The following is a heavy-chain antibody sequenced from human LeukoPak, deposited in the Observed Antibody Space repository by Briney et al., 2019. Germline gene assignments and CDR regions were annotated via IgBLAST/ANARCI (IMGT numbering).Heavy chain of an antibody. D-gene: IGHD4-23*01. CDR3: RVVTPEDAFDI. CDR2: IRGKAYGGTT. CDR1: GVTLGDYV. V-gene: IGHV3-49*03. Sequence: GGSLRLSCTASGVTLGDYVMSWFRQAPGRGLEWGGFIRGKAYGGTTEYAASVKGRFTTSRDDSKSIAYLQMNSLKTEDTAVYYCRVVTPEDAFDIWGQGTMVTVSS. J-gene: IGHJ3*02.